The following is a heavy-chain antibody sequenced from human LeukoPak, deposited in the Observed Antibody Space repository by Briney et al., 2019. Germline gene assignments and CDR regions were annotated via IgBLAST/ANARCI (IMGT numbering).Heavy chain of an antibody. V-gene: IGHV3-30*02. CDR1: GFTFSTYG. CDR3: AKPFSVTMVRGVITGAFDI. CDR2: IRYDSSNK. D-gene: IGHD3-10*01. J-gene: IGHJ3*02. Sequence: PGGSLRLSCAASGFTFSTYGMHWVRQAPGKGLEWVAFIRYDSSNKYYRDSVKGRFTISRDNSKNTLYLQMNSLRAEDTAVYYCAKPFSVTMVRGVITGAFDIWGQGTMVTVSS.